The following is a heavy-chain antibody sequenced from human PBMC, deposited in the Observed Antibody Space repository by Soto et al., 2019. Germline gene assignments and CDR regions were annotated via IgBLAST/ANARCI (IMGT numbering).Heavy chain of an antibody. CDR3: ARVAPGWYSDL. CDR2: IGTGGDT. Sequence: EVQLVESGGGLVQPGGSLRLSCAASGFTFSSHDMHWVRQAAGKGLEWVSAIGTGGDTYYQDSVKGRFSISREDFKNSLFLQMNNLGDGDTAVYYCARVAPGWYSDLWGRGTQVFVSS. J-gene: IGHJ2*01. CDR1: GFTFSSHD. V-gene: IGHV3-13*01. D-gene: IGHD5-12*01.